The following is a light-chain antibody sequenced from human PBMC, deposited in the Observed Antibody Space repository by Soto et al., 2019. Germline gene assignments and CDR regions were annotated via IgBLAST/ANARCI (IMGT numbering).Light chain of an antibody. CDR3: QQYDNLPPRLT. V-gene: IGKV1-33*01. CDR1: QDISNY. CDR2: DAS. Sequence: DIQMTQSPSSLSASVGDRVTITCQASQDISNYLNWYQQKPGKAPKLLIYDASNLETGVPSRFSGGGSGTDFTFTISSLQPEDIATYYCQQYDNLPPRLTFGGGTKVEIK. J-gene: IGKJ4*01.